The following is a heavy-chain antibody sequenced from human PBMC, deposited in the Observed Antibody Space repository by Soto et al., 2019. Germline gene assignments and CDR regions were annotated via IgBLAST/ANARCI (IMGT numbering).Heavy chain of an antibody. D-gene: IGHD3-22*01. Sequence: LRLSCAASGFTFSDYYMSWIRQAPGKGLEWVSYISSSGSIIYYADSVKGRFTISRDNAKNSLYLQMNSLRAEDTAVYYCARDQGYYESSGYFDYWGQGALVTVFS. CDR3: ARDQGYYESSGYFDY. V-gene: IGHV3-11*01. CDR2: ISSSGSII. J-gene: IGHJ4*02. CDR1: GFTFSDYY.